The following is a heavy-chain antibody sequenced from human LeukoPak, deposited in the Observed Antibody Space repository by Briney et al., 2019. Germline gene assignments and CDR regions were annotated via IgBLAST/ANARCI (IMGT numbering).Heavy chain of an antibody. Sequence: PGGSLRLSCAPSGFTFSSYAMSWVRQPPGKGLEWVSAISGSGGSTYYADSVEGRFTISRDNSKHTLYLQMNRLRAEDTAVYYCAKDIRDDYGDYFDYWGQGTLVTVSS. CDR3: AKDIRDDYGDYFDY. J-gene: IGHJ4*02. CDR1: GFTFSSYA. D-gene: IGHD4-17*01. CDR2: ISGSGGST. V-gene: IGHV3-23*01.